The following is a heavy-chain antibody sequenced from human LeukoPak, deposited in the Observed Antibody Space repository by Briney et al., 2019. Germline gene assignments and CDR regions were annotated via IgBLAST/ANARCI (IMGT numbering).Heavy chain of an antibody. D-gene: IGHD2-15*01. Sequence: GGSLRLSCAASGFTFSSYAMSWVRQAPGKGLEWVSAISGSGGSTYYADSVKGRFTISRDNSKNTLYLQMNSLRAEDTAVYYCAKRAALGYCSGVSCYGPPFDYWGQGTLVTVSS. CDR1: GFTFSSYA. J-gene: IGHJ4*02. CDR2: ISGSGGST. CDR3: AKRAALGYCSGVSCYGPPFDY. V-gene: IGHV3-23*01.